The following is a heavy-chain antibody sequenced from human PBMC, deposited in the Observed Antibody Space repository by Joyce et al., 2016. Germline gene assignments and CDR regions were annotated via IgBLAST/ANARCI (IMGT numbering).Heavy chain of an antibody. V-gene: IGHV4-4*02. D-gene: IGHD6-13*01. CDR1: GGSVSNNLW. J-gene: IGHJ4*02. CDR2: IIHSGGT. CDR3: ASLSPLQSSSDY. Sequence: QVQLQESGLGLVKPSGTLSLTCTVSGGSVSNNLWWTWVRQAPEKGLEWIGEIIHSGGTNYSPSLQSRITMSVNKYRNQFSLKLTSMTAANTAVYYCASLSPLQSSSDYWGQGTLVTVSS.